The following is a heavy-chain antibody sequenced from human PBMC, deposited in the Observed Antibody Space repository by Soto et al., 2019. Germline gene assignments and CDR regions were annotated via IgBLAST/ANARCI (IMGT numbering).Heavy chain of an antibody. D-gene: IGHD2-21*02. CDR2: INAGNGNT. CDR3: ARSIAVVTALDY. J-gene: IGHJ4*02. CDR1: GYTFTGYA. V-gene: IGHV1-3*05. Sequence: QVQLGQSGAEEKKPGASVKVSLKASGYTFTGYAMHWVRQAPGQRLEWMGWINAGNGNTKYSQKFQGRVTITRDTSASTAYMELSSLRSEDTAVYYCARSIAVVTALDYWGQGTLVTASS.